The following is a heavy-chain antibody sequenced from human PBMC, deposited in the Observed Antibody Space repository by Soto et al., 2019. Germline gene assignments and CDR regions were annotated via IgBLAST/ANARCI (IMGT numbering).Heavy chain of an antibody. CDR2: ISGSGGST. CDR3: AKVPDEILTTGPFDY. V-gene: IGHV3-23*01. J-gene: IGHJ4*02. Sequence: GGSLRLSCAASGFTFSSYAMSWVRQAPGKGLEWVSAISGSGGSTYYADSVKGRFTISRDNSKNTLYLQMNSLRAEDTAVYYCAKVPDEILTTGPFDYWGQGTLVTVSS. CDR1: GFTFSSYA. D-gene: IGHD1-1*01.